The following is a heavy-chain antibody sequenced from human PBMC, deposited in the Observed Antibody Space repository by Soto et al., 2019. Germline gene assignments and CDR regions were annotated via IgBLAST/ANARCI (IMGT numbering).Heavy chain of an antibody. CDR1: GFTFSSYP. CDR2: IVASGGIT. V-gene: IGHV3-23*01. D-gene: IGHD5-12*01. Sequence: EVQLLESGGGLAQPGGSLRLSCAASGFTFSSYPMSWVRQAPGQGLEWVSGIVASGGITCYADSVQGRFTISRDNSKNTLYLQMNSLRAEDTAVYYCAKNSAATIRVGYDYWGQGTLVTVSS. J-gene: IGHJ4*02. CDR3: AKNSAATIRVGYDY.